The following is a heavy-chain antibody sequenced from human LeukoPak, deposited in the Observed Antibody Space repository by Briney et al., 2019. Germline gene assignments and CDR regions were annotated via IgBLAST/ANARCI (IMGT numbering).Heavy chain of an antibody. J-gene: IGHJ4*02. V-gene: IGHV4-38-2*02. Sequence: SETLSLTCTVSGYSFSSGYYWGWIRQPPGRGLEWIGTIYHSGSTYYNPSLKSRVTISVDTSKNQFSLKLSSVTAADTAVYYCARYDVWGTYRAFDYWGQGTLVTVSS. CDR2: IYHSGST. CDR3: ARYDVWGTYRAFDY. D-gene: IGHD3-16*02. CDR1: GYSFSSGYY.